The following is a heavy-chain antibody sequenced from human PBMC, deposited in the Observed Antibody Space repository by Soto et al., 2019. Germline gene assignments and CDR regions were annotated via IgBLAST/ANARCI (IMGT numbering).Heavy chain of an antibody. D-gene: IGHD3-9*01. CDR3: ARGANRLRYFDWLLYH. V-gene: IGHV4-59*01. CDR1: GGSISSYY. CDR2: IYYSGST. Sequence: SETLSLTCTVSGGSISSYYWSWIRQPPGKGLEWIGYIYYSGSTNYNPSLKSRVTISVDTSKNQFSLKLSSVTAADTAVYYCARGANRLRYFDWLLYHWGQGTLVNVSS. J-gene: IGHJ4*02.